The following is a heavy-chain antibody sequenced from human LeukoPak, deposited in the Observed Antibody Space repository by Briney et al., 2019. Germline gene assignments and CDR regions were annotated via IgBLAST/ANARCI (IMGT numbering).Heavy chain of an antibody. D-gene: IGHD5-24*01. CDR1: GYSFTAYW. CDR3: ARDPGYLQSDY. V-gene: IGHV1-2*02. J-gene: IGHJ4*01. Sequence: ASVKVSCKASGYSFTAYWIYWVRQAPGQGFEWMGCMNPNSGVTGYAQSFQGRVTMTRDTSISTAYMELNSLRSDDSAVYYCARDPGYLQSDYWGQGTLVSVPS. CDR2: MNPNSGVT.